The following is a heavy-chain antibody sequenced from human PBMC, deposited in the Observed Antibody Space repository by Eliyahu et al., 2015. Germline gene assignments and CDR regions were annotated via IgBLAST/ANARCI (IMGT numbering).Heavy chain of an antibody. D-gene: IGHD4-17*01. CDR2: IDWDDDK. J-gene: IGHJ6*02. CDR3: ARMTTVTRAGYYYYGMDV. V-gene: IGHV2-70*01. CDR1: GFSLSTSGXC. Sequence: QVTLRESGPALVKPTQTLTLTCTFSGFSLSTSGXCVSWIRQPPGKALEWLALIDWDDDKYYSTSLKTRLTISKDTSKNQVVLTMTNMDPVDTATYYCARMTTVTRAGYYYYGMDVWGQGTTVTVSS.